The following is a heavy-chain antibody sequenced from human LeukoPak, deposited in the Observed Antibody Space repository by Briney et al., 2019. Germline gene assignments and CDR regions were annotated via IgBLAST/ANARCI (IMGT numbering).Heavy chain of an antibody. D-gene: IGHD4-11*01. CDR2: IYSGGTT. V-gene: IGHV3-66*01. CDR3: ARDPPAVTTNTYG. CDR1: GITVSDNY. J-gene: IGHJ4*02. Sequence: GGSLRLSCAASGITVSDNYMNWVRQAPGKGLEWISLIYSGGTTSYADSVKGRFTISRDDSKNTLYLQMNNPRADDTAVYYCARDPPAVTTNTYGWGQGTPVTVSS.